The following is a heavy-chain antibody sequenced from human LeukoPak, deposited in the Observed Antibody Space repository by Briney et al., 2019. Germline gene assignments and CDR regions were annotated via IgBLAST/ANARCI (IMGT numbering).Heavy chain of an antibody. Sequence: ASVKVSCKASGYTFTSYYMHWVRQAPGQGLEWMGIINPSGGSTSYAQKFQGRVTMTRDTSTSTVYMELSSLRSEDTAVYYCARDTPHYYDSSGYLYYYMDVWGKGTTVTISS. J-gene: IGHJ6*03. CDR2: INPSGGST. V-gene: IGHV1-46*01. D-gene: IGHD3-22*01. CDR1: GYTFTSYY. CDR3: ARDTPHYYDSSGYLYYYMDV.